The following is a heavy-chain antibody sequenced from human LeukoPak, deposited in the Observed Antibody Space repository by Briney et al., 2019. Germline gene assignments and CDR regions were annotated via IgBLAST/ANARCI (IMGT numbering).Heavy chain of an antibody. CDR3: ARDRGYSSFDY. CDR2: IKEDGSEI. V-gene: IGHV3-7*01. CDR1: AFTFSSYW. J-gene: IGHJ4*02. D-gene: IGHD4-23*01. Sequence: GGSLRLSCEASAFTFSSYWMSWVRQAPGKGLEWVANIKEDGSEINHVDSVKGRFTISRDNAKNSLFLQMNSLRVEDTAVYYCARDRGYSSFDYWGQGTLVTVSS.